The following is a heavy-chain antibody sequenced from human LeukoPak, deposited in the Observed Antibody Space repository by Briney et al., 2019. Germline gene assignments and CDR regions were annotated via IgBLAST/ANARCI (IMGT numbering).Heavy chain of an antibody. J-gene: IGHJ4*02. D-gene: IGHD3-10*01. CDR2: IYHSGST. CDR3: ARDLLAMVRGVTGAIFDY. V-gene: IGHV4-38-2*02. CDR1: GYSISSGYY. Sequence: SETLSLTCTVSGYSISSGYYWGWIRPPPGKGLEWIGIIYHSGSTYYNPSLKSRVTISVDTSKNQFSLKLSSVTAADTAVYYCARDLLAMVRGVTGAIFDYWGQGTLVTVSS.